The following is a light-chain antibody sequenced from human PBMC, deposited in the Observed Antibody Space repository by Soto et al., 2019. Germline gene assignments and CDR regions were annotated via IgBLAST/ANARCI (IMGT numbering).Light chain of an antibody. CDR1: QSIGTW. CDR3: QHDKSYST. V-gene: IGKV1-5*01. J-gene: IGKJ1*01. CDR2: DVS. Sequence: ERGSRSSRASQSIGTWLAWYQQKLGKAPELLIYDVSSLESGVPSRFSGSGSGTEFTLTIRSLWPDAFATYFCQHDKSYSTCGQGTKVDIK.